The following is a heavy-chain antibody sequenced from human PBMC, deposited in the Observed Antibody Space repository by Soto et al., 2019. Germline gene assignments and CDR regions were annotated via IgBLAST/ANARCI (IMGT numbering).Heavy chain of an antibody. CDR1: GYTLTELS. Sequence: GASVKVSCKVSGYTLTELSMHWVRQAPGKGLEWMGGFDPEDGETIYTQKFQGRVTMTEDTSTDTAYMELSSLRSEDTAVYYCATGLDTAMVGYYYYGMDVWGQGTTVTVSS. CDR2: FDPEDGET. V-gene: IGHV1-24*01. CDR3: ATGLDTAMVGYYYYGMDV. J-gene: IGHJ6*02. D-gene: IGHD5-18*01.